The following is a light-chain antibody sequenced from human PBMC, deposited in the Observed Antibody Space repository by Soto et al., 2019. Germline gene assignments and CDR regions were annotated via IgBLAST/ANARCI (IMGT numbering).Light chain of an antibody. J-gene: IGKJ2*01. CDR1: QTISTY. CDR2: AAS. Sequence: DIQMTQSPSSLSASVGDRVTITCRASQTISTYLNWYQQKPGKAPKLLIYAASSLHSGVPSRFSGSGYGTDFTLTVRSLQPEDFATYYCQQSHGIPYTFGQGTRLEIK. CDR3: QQSHGIPYT. V-gene: IGKV1-39*01.